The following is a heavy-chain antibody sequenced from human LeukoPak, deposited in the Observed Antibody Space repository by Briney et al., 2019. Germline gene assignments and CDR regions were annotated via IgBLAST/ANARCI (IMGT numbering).Heavy chain of an antibody. Sequence: SETLSLTCTVSGGSISSYYWSWIRQPPGKGLGWIGYIYYSGSTNYNPSLKSRVTISVDTSKNQFSPKLSSVTAADTAVYYCARLQYSSSRLNFDPWGQGTLVTVSS. CDR1: GGSISSYY. J-gene: IGHJ5*02. CDR2: IYYSGST. D-gene: IGHD6-13*01. CDR3: ARLQYSSSRLNFDP. V-gene: IGHV4-59*01.